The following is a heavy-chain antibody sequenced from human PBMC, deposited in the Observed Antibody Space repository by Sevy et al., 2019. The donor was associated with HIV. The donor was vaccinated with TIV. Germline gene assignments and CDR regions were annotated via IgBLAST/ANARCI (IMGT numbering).Heavy chain of an antibody. Sequence: GESLKISCKGSGYSFTSYWIGWVRQMPGKGLEWMGIIYPGDSDTRYSPSFQGQVTISADKSISTAYLQWSSLKASDTAMYYCAIPCYYDSSGYNFPLPFDYWGQGTLVTVSS. CDR1: GYSFTSYW. CDR2: IYPGDSDT. D-gene: IGHD3-22*01. J-gene: IGHJ4*02. CDR3: AIPCYYDSSGYNFPLPFDY. V-gene: IGHV5-51*01.